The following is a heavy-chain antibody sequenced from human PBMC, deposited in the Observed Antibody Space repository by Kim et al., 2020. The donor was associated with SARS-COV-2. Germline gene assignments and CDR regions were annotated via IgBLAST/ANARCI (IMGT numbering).Heavy chain of an antibody. CDR1: GYTFSNYW. Sequence: GESLKISCKASGYTFSNYWTVWVRQMPGKDLEWLGLIYGGDSDTRYSPSFQGLVTISADKSISTTYLLWSSLRASDTAIYYCARRYRGNSGLDPWGQGTLVTVSS. D-gene: IGHD2-21*01. J-gene: IGHJ5*02. CDR3: ARRYRGNSGLDP. V-gene: IGHV5-51*01. CDR2: IYGGDSDT.